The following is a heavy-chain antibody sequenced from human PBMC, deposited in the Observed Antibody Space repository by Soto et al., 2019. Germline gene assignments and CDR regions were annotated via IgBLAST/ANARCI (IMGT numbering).Heavy chain of an antibody. CDR2: IYHSGST. V-gene: IGHV4-30-2*01. CDR3: ARGPRDGFLEWFDP. J-gene: IGHJ5*02. Sequence: QLQLQESGSGLVKPSQTLSLTCAVSGGSISSGGYSWSWIRQPPGKGLEWIGYIYHSGSTYYNPSLRSRVTISVDRAKTQFSLKLSSVTAADTAVYYCARGPRDGFLEWFDPWGQGTLVTVSS. CDR1: GGSISSGGYS. D-gene: IGHD3-3*01.